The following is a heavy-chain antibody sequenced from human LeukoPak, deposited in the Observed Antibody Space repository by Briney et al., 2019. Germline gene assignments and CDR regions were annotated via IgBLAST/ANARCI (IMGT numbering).Heavy chain of an antibody. Sequence: GGSLRLSCAASGFTFSSYAMSWVRQAPGKGLEWVSAISGSGGSTYYADSVKGRFTISRDNAKNSLYLQMNSLRAEDTAVYYCARDWAASTAMPTPPFDYWGQGTLVTVSS. J-gene: IGHJ4*02. D-gene: IGHD5-18*01. CDR2: ISGSGGST. V-gene: IGHV3-23*01. CDR3: ARDWAASTAMPTPPFDY. CDR1: GFTFSSYA.